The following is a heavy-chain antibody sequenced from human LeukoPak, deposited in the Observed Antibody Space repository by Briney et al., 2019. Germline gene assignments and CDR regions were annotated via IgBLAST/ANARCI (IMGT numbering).Heavy chain of an antibody. CDR1: GGSISSGHYF. CDR2: IYTGGCT. V-gene: IGHV4-61*02. CDR3: ARALCTNGICEWFDP. J-gene: IGHJ5*02. Sequence: PSETLSLTCTISGGSISSGHYFWSWIRQPAGKGLEWIGRIYTGGCTNYNPALKSRVTISIDTSKNQFSVKLSSVTAADTAMYYCARALCTNGICEWFDPWGQGTLVTVSS. D-gene: IGHD2-8*01.